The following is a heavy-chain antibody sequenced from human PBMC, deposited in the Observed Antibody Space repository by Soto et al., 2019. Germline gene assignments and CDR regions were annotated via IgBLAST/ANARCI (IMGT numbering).Heavy chain of an antibody. CDR2: IYHTGTT. D-gene: IGHD3-22*01. J-gene: IGHJ5*02. CDR1: GGSISKGGYT. Sequence: SETMSLTPGSSGGSISKGGYTSNWTRQPPVNSLEWIVFIYHTGTTYYNPSLKSRFTISVDRSKNQFSLKLNSVTAADTAVYYCARGVNYYDSSGSSWFDPWGQGALVTVSS. V-gene: IGHV4-30-2*01. CDR3: ARGVNYYDSSGSSWFDP.